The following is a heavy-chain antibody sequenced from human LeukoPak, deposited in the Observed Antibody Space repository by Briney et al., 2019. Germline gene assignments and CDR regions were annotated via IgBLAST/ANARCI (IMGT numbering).Heavy chain of an antibody. CDR1: GCTFSSYG. Sequence: GASVKVSCKASGCTFSSYGISWVRQAPGQGLEWMGWISAYHGITNYAQKLQGRVTITTDKSTSTAYMELSSLRSEDTAVYYCARAYRHIVVVTAINRADAFDIWGQGTMVTVSS. D-gene: IGHD2-21*02. J-gene: IGHJ3*02. CDR3: ARAYRHIVVVTAINRADAFDI. V-gene: IGHV1-18*01. CDR2: ISAYHGIT.